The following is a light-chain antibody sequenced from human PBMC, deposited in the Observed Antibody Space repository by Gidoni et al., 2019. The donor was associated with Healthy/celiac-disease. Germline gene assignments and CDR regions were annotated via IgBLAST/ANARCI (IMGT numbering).Light chain of an antibody. V-gene: IGKV3-20*01. Sequence: EIVLTQSPGTLSLSQGESATISCRASQRVSSSYLAWYQQKPSQAPRLLIYGAASRATGIPDRFSGSGSWTDFTLTIIRLEPEDFAVYYCQQYGSSLPFTFGPGTKVDIK. CDR1: QRVSSSY. CDR2: GAA. J-gene: IGKJ3*01. CDR3: QQYGSSLPFT.